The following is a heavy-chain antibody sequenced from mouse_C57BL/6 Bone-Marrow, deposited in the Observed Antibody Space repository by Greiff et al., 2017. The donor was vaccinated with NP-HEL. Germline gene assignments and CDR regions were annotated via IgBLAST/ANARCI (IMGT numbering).Heavy chain of an antibody. CDR2: ISYDGSN. CDR3: ARDNYGSSPWFAY. CDR1: GYSITSGYY. D-gene: IGHD1-1*01. J-gene: IGHJ3*01. Sequence: EVKVEESGPGLVKPSQSLSLTCSVTGYSITSGYYWNWIRQFPGNKLEWMGYISYDGSNNYNPSLKNRISITRDTSKNQFFLKLNSVTTEDTATYYCARDNYGSSPWFAYWGQGTLVTVSA. V-gene: IGHV3-6*01.